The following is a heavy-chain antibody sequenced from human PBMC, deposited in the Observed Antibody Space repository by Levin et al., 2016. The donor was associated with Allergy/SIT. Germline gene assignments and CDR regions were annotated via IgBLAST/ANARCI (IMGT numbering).Heavy chain of an antibody. CDR3: ARDRSHGLAFDI. CDR2: IIPILGIA. J-gene: IGHJ3*02. D-gene: IGHD6-19*01. V-gene: IGHV1-69*04. Sequence: WVRQAPGQGLEWMGRIIPILGIANYAQKFQGRVTITADKSTSTAYMELSSLRSEDTAVYYCARDRSHGLAFDIWGQGTMVTVSS.